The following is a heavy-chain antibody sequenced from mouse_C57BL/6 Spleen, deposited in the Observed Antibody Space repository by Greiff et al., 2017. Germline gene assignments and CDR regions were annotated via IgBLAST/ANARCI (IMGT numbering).Heavy chain of an antibody. CDR2: ISNGGGST. D-gene: IGHD1-1*01. CDR1: GFTFSDYY. CDR3: ARHGAVVAHWYFDV. V-gene: IGHV5-12*01. Sequence: DVKLVESGGGLVQPGGSLKLSCAASGFTFSDYYMYWVRQTPEKRLEWVAYISNGGGSTYYPDTVKGRFTISRDNAKNTLYLQMSRLKSEDTAMYYCARHGAVVAHWYFDVWGTGTTVTVSS. J-gene: IGHJ1*03.